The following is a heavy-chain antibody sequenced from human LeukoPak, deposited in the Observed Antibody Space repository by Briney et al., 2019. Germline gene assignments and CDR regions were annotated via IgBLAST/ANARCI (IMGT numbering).Heavy chain of an antibody. CDR1: GGSISSGGYY. V-gene: IGHV4-30-2*01. CDR3: ARGKHDFWSGYYFDY. Sequence: SETLSLTCTVSGGSISSGGYYWSRIRQPPGTGLEWIGYIYHSGSTYYNPSLKSRVTISVDRSKNQFSLKLSSVTAADTAVYYCARGKHDFWSGYYFDYWGQGTLVTVSS. J-gene: IGHJ4*02. CDR2: IYHSGST. D-gene: IGHD3-3*01.